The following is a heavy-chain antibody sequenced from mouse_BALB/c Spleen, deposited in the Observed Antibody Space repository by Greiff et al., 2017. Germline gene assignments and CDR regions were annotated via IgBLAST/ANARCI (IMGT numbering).Heavy chain of an antibody. CDR2: ISSGGGST. CDR1: GFAFSSYD. V-gene: IGHV5-12-1*01. CDR3: ASGPGTGGYWYFDV. Sequence: EVKLMESGGGLVKPGGSLKLSCAASGFAFSSYDMSWVRQTPEKRLEWVAYISSGGGSTYYPDTVTGRFTISRDNAKNTLYLEMSSLRSEDTAMYYCASGPGTGGYWYFDVWGAGTTVTVSS. J-gene: IGHJ1*01. D-gene: IGHD4-1*01.